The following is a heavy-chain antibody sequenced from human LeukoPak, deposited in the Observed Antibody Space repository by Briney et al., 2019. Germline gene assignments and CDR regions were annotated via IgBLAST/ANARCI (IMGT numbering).Heavy chain of an antibody. CDR1: GGTFSSYA. CDR2: IIPIFGTA. J-gene: IGHJ6*02. CDR3: ARDIVVVVAATGYYYYGMDV. V-gene: IGHV1-69*13. D-gene: IGHD2-15*01. Sequence: SVKVSCKASGGTFSSYAISWVRQALGQGLEWMGGIIPIFGTANYAQKFQGRVTITADESTSTAYMELSSLRSEDTAVYYCARDIVVVVAATGYYYYGMDVWGQGTTVTVSS.